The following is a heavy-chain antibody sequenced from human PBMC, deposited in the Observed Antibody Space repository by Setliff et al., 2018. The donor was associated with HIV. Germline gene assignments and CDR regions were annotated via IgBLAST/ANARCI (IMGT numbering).Heavy chain of an antibody. CDR3: AKGAGFYGDYTFDH. V-gene: IGHV4-59*11. J-gene: IGHJ4*01. D-gene: IGHD4-17*01. CDR1: GPSINIHY. Sequence: SETLSLTCTVSGPSINIHYWSWIRQSPGKGFEWIGYIYSTGSTNYNPSLQSRVTISMVAPRNQFSLKVTSVTAADTAVYYCAKGAGFYGDYTFDHWGQGTQVTVSS. CDR2: IYSTGST.